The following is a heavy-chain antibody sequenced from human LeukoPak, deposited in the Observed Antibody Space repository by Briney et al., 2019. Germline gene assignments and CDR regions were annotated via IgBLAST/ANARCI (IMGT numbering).Heavy chain of an antibody. CDR2: ISGSGGST. V-gene: IGHV3-23*01. J-gene: IGHJ6*03. CDR1: GFTFSSYA. CDR3: AKDCHNWNDLYYYYMDV. Sequence: GGSLRLSCAASGFTFSSYAMSWVRQAPGKGLEWVSAISGSGGSTYYADSVKGRFTISRDNYKNTLYLQMNSLRAEDTAVYYCAKDCHNWNDLYYYYMDVWGKGTTVTVSS. D-gene: IGHD1-1*01.